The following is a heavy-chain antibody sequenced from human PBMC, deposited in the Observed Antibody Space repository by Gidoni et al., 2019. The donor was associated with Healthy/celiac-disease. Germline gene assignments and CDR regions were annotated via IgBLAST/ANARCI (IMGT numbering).Heavy chain of an antibody. CDR3: ALDFLGYCSSTSCYDSVPFDP. J-gene: IGHJ5*02. Sequence: QVQLVQSGAEVKKPGASVKVSCKASGYTFTSYAMHWVRQAPGQRLEWMGWINAGNGNTKYSQKFQGRVTITRDTSASTAYMELSSLRSEDTAVYYCALDFLGYCSSTSCYDSVPFDPWGQGTLVTVSS. V-gene: IGHV1-3*01. D-gene: IGHD2-2*01. CDR1: GYTFTSYA. CDR2: INAGNGNT.